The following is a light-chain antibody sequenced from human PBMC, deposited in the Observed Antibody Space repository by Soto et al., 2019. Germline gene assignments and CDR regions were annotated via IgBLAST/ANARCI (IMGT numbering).Light chain of an antibody. CDR1: SSDVGTYNY. CDR2: EVS. CDR3: SSYTSTRTYV. Sequence: QSVLTQPASVAGSPGQSITIACTGTSSDVGTYNYVSWYQHHPGKAPKLIIYEVSNRPSGVSNRFSGSKSGSTASLTISGLQAEDEADYYCSSYTSTRTYVFGTGTKVTVL. V-gene: IGLV2-14*01. J-gene: IGLJ1*01.